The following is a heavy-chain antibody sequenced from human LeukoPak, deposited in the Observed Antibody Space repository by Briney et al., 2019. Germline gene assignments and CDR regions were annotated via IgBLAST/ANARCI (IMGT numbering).Heavy chain of an antibody. CDR2: INSDARST. J-gene: IGHJ4*02. CDR1: GFTFSSYW. D-gene: IGHD6-13*01. V-gene: IGHV3-74*01. CDR3: ARVVVRDSSSWFD. Sequence: GGSLRLSCAASGFTFSSYWMLWVRQGPGKGLVWVSRINSDARSTSYADSVKGRFTISRDNAKNTLYLQMNSLRAEDTAVYYCARVVVRDSSSWFDWGQGTLVTVSS.